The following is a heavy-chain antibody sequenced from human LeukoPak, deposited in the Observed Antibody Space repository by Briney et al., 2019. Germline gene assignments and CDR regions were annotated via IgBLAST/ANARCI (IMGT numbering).Heavy chain of an antibody. CDR2: IYSGGTT. CDR1: GFTFSSYS. D-gene: IGHD3-22*01. Sequence: GGSLRLSCAASGFTFSSYSMNWVRQAPGKGLEWVSVIYSGGTTYYADSIKGRFTISRDNSKNTLYLQMNSLRAEDTAVYYCAGRYDSSGYPLHWGQGTLVTVSS. CDR3: AGRYDSSGYPLH. V-gene: IGHV3-53*01. J-gene: IGHJ4*02.